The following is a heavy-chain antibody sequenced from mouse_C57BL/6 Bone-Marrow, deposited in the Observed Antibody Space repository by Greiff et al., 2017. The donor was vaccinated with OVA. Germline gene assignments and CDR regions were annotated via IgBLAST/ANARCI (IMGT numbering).Heavy chain of an antibody. CDR2: IDPETGGT. Sequence: QVQLKESGAELVRPGASVTLSCKASGYTFTDYEMHWVKQTPVHGLEWIGAIDPETGGTAYNQKFKGKAILTADKSSSTAYMELRSLTSEDSAVYYCTRQELDAMDYWGQGTSVTVSS. CDR1: GYTFTDYE. V-gene: IGHV1-15*01. D-gene: IGHD4-1*01. J-gene: IGHJ4*01. CDR3: TRQELDAMDY.